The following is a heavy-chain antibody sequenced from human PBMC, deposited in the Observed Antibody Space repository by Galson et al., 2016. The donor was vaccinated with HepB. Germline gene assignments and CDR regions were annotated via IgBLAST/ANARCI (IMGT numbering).Heavy chain of an antibody. J-gene: IGHJ4*02. CDR2: IYYSGST. CDR1: GGSFNTESYY. D-gene: IGHD1-20*01. Sequence: TLSLTCTVSGGSFNTESYYWSWIRQHPGKGLEWIGYIYYSGSTFYNPSPKSRVTISLATSKNQFSLRLSSVTAADTAIYYCARVRITGRSFPFDYWGQGTLVTVSS. V-gene: IGHV4-31*03. CDR3: ARVRITGRSFPFDY.